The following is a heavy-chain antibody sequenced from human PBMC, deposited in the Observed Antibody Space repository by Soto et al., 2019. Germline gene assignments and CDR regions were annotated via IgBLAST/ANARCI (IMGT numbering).Heavy chain of an antibody. CDR1: GYSLANYL. Sequence: GESLKISCQGSGYSLANYLIAWVRQMPGKGLEWVGVIYPGDSDTRYSPSFRGQVTISADKSISHVYLQWSSLKASDTAMYYCARNRLRQYYYGMDVWGQGSTVTVSS. CDR2: IYPGDSDT. J-gene: IGHJ6*02. CDR3: ARNRLRQYYYGMDV. V-gene: IGHV5-51*01. D-gene: IGHD3-10*01.